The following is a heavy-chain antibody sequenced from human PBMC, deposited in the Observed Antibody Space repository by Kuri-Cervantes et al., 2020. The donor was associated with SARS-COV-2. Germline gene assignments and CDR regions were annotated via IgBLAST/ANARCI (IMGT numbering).Heavy chain of an antibody. J-gene: IGHJ6*02. CDR1: GFTFSSYA. Sequence: GGSLRLSCAASGFTFSSYAMSWVRQAPGKGLEWVSAISGSGGSTYYAGSVKGRFTISRDNSKNTLYLQMNSLRAEDTAVYYCAKLGGGDYDFWCGYSDYYYGMDVWGQGTTVTVSS. D-gene: IGHD3-3*01. CDR2: ISGSGGST. CDR3: AKLGGGDYDFWCGYSDYYYGMDV. V-gene: IGHV3-23*01.